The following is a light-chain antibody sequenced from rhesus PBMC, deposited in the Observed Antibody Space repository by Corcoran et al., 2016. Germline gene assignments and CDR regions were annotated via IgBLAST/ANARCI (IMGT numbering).Light chain of an antibody. V-gene: IGKV3-10*01. CDR1: QSVSSY. J-gene: IGKJ2*01. Sequence: QVILTQSPATLSLSPGERATLSCRASQSVSSYLAWYQQKPGQAPRLPIYGASSRATGIPDRCPGSGSGTDFTLTLSSLEPEDVGVYRCYRHSSRYSFGQGTKVEIK. CDR2: GAS. CDR3: YRHSSRYS.